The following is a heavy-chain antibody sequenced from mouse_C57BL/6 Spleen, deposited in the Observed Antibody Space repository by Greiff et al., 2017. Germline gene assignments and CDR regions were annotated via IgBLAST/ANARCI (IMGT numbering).Heavy chain of an antibody. CDR1: GYTFTSYW. V-gene: IGHV1-69*01. Sequence: QVQLQQPGAELVMPGASVKLSCKASGYTFTSYWMHWVKQRPGQGLAWIGEIDPSDSYTNYNQKFKGKSTLTVDKSSSTAYMQLSSLTSEDSAVYYCARSLLRYAMDYWGQGTSVTVSS. J-gene: IGHJ4*01. CDR3: ARSLLRYAMDY. D-gene: IGHD1-1*01. CDR2: IDPSDSYT.